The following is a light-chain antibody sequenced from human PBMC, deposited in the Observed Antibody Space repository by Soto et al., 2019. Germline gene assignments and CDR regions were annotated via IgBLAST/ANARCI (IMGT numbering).Light chain of an antibody. CDR2: DAS. CDR1: QNVGRNY. J-gene: IGKJ4*01. Sequence: EIVLTQSPGTLSLSPGERATLSCRASQNVGRNYLAWFQQKPGQAPRLLIYDASSRATGIPDRFSGSGSGTDFTLSISRLEPDDFAVFYCQQYATEPLTFGGGTKVEVK. V-gene: IGKV3-20*01. CDR3: QQYATEPLT.